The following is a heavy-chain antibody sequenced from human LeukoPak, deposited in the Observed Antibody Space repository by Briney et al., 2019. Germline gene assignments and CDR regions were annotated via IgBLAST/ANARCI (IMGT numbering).Heavy chain of an antibody. CDR2: IYYSGST. V-gene: IGHV4-59*01. J-gene: IGHJ4*02. CDR3: ARVGTVTTLDY. Sequence: SETLSLTCTVSGGSISSSYWSWIRQPPGKGLEWIGYIYYSGSTNCNPSLKSRVTISLDTSKDQFSLKLSSVTAADTAVYYCARVGTVTTLDYWGQGTLVTVSS. CDR1: GGSISSSY. D-gene: IGHD4-17*01.